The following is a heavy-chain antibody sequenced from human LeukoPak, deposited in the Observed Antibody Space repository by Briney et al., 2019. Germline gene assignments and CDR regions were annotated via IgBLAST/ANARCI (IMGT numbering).Heavy chain of an antibody. CDR1: GGSISSYY. D-gene: IGHD4-11*01. CDR2: IYYSGSI. CDR3: ARGTTVTTANWFDP. J-gene: IGHJ5*02. V-gene: IGHV4-59*08. Sequence: PSETLSLTCTVSGGSISSYYWSWIRQPPGNGLEWIGYIYYSGSINYNPSLKSRVTISVDTSKNQFSLKLSSVTAADTAVYYCARGTTVTTANWFDPWGQGTLVTVSS.